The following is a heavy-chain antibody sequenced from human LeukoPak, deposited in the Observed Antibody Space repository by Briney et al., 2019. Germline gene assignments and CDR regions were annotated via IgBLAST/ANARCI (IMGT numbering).Heavy chain of an antibody. CDR3: ATYLLGDAFDI. J-gene: IGHJ3*02. CDR2: IWYDGSNK. Sequence: GRSLRLSCAASGFTFSSHGMHWVRQAPGKGLEWVAVIWYDGSNKYYAHSVKDRFTSSRDNSKNTLYLQMNSLRAEHTAVYYCATYLLGDAFDIWGQGTMVTVSS. CDR1: GFTFSSHG. V-gene: IGHV3-33*01. D-gene: IGHD3-10*01.